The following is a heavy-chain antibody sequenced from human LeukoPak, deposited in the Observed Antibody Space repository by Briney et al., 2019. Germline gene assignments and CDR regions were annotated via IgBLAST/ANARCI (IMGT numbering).Heavy chain of an antibody. CDR3: ARFSGRRKPYYYYYYYMDV. CDR2: MNPNSGNT. CDR1: GYTFTSYD. V-gene: IGHV1-8*01. Sequence: ASVKVSCKASGYTFTSYDINWVRQATGQGLEWMGWMNPNSGNTGYAQKFQGRVTMTRNTSISTAYMELSSLRSEDTAVYYCARFSGRRKPYYYYYYYMDVWGKGTTVTVSS. D-gene: IGHD1-26*01. J-gene: IGHJ6*03.